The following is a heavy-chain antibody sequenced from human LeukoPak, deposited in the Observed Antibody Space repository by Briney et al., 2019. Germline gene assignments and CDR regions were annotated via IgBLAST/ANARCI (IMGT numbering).Heavy chain of an antibody. J-gene: IGHJ3*02. CDR3: ARENYCNGGSCYAEAFEI. CDR2: IYTGGST. D-gene: IGHD2-15*01. CDR1: GGSISSYY. Sequence: SETLSLTCAVYGGSISSYYWSWIRQPPGKGLEWIGYIYTGGSTNYNPSLKNRVTISVDTSENQFSLKLSSVTAADTAVYFCARENYCNGGSCYAEAFEIWGQGTLVTVSS. V-gene: IGHV4-4*09.